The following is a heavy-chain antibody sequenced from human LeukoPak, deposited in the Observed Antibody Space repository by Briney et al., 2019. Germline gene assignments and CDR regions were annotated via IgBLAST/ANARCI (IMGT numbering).Heavy chain of an antibody. V-gene: IGHV3-30*02. J-gene: IGHJ4*02. CDR2: IRYDGSNK. CDR3: AKRSGYGSLFDY. Sequence: SGGSLRLSCAASGFTFSSYGMHWVRQTPGKGLEWVAFIRYDGSNKYYADSVKGRSTISRDNSKNTLYLQMNSLRAEDTAVYYCAKRSGYGSLFDYWGQGTLVTVSS. CDR1: GFTFSSYG. D-gene: IGHD6-25*01.